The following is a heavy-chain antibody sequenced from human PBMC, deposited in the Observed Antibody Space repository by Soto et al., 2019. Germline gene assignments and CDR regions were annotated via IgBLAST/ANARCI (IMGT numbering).Heavy chain of an antibody. Sequence: GGSVRLSCAASGFTFSRYGMHWVGQAPGKGLEWVAVIWYDGSNKYYADSVKGRFTISRDNSKNTLYLQMNSLRAEDTAVYYCARDVQQQLEDYHPSYAMHVRGQGTTGTRSS. CDR2: IWYDGSNK. J-gene: IGHJ6*02. CDR3: ARDVQQQLEDYHPSYAMHV. D-gene: IGHD6-13*01. CDR1: GFTFSRYG. V-gene: IGHV3-33*01.